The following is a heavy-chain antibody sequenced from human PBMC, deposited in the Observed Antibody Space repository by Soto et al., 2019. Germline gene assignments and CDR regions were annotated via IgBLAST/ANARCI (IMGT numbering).Heavy chain of an antibody. CDR2: ISADTGNT. Sequence: QVQLVQSGAEVKKPGASVKVSCKASGYTFTNYGVSWVRQAPGQGLEWMGWISADTGNTNYAQKLQGRVTMTTDTATNPAYMDMRSLRSTDTAVYFCPRDIVCQYSDGKSNWFDPWGQGSIVTVSS. J-gene: IGHJ5*02. D-gene: IGHD4-4*01. CDR3: PRDIVCQYSDGKSNWFDP. CDR1: GYTFTNYG. V-gene: IGHV1-18*01.